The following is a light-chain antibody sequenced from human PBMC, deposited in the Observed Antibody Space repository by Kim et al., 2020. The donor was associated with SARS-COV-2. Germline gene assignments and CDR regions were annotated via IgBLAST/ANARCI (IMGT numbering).Light chain of an antibody. Sequence: EIVMTQSPVTLSVSPGERATLSCRASQSIGRNLAWYQQKPGQAPRLLIYGASTRAAGISARFSGIGSGTEFTLTISSLQSEDFAVYYCQQYNTLYSFGQGTKLEIK. CDR3: QQYNTLYS. V-gene: IGKV3D-15*01. J-gene: IGKJ2*03. CDR1: QSIGRN. CDR2: GAS.